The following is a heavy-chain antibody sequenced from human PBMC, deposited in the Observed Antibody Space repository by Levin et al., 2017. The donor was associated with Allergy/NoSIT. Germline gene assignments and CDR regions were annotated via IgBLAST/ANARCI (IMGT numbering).Heavy chain of an antibody. CDR1: GFTFSSYG. CDR2: IWDDGSNQ. D-gene: IGHD4-23*01. Sequence: LSLTCATSGFTFSSYGMQWVRQAPGKGLEWVAYIWDDGSNQDYADSVKGRFTISRDNSKSALNLQMNSLRAEDTAVYYCARWRGGTSKYYFDFWGQGTQVTVSS. J-gene: IGHJ4*02. CDR3: ARWRGGTSKYYFDF. V-gene: IGHV3-33*01.